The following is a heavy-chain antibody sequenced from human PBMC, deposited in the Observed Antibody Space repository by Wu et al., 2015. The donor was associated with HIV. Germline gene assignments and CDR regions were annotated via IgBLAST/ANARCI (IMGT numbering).Heavy chain of an antibody. V-gene: IGHV1-18*01. CDR3: ARCLLSFFLLVIWYRYYFDY. CDR2: INTNNGDT. Sequence: QVQLEQSGREVKKPGASVRVSCKASGYSFSDYGITWVRQAPGQGLEWMGWINTNNGDTKYAQKVQGRVIMTTDTSTNTVYMDLGSLRSDDTAVYYCARCLLSFFLLVIWYRYYFDYVGPGNPGHRLL. CDR1: GYSFSDYG. J-gene: IGHJ4*02. D-gene: IGHD6-13*01.